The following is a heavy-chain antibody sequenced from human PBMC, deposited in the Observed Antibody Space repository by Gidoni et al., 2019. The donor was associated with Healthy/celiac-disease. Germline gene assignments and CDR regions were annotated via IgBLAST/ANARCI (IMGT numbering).Heavy chain of an antibody. CDR1: GGHFSSYA. Sequence: QVQLVQSGAEVKKPGSSVQVSCKASGGHFSSYAIRWVRQAPGQGLEWMGGIIPIFGTANYAQKFQGRVTITADKSTSTAYMELSSLRSEDTAVYYCATITRVRGGGAFDIWGQGTMVTVSS. V-gene: IGHV1-69*06. CDR3: ATITRVRGGGAFDI. J-gene: IGHJ3*02. D-gene: IGHD3-10*01. CDR2: IIPIFGTA.